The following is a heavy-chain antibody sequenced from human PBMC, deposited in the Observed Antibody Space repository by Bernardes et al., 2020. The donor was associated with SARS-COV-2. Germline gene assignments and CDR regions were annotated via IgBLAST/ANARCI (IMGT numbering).Heavy chain of an antibody. V-gene: IGHV1-18*01. CDR3: ARDEYYFSVNYRRGSDGDY. J-gene: IGHJ4*02. Sequence: ASVKVSCKASGYSFTDFGVSWVRQAPGQGPQWMGWISPYHGNTKFAENFQDRVALTADTSTTTAYMELRSLRSDDTAVYYCARDEYYFSVNYRRGSDGDYWGQGALVTVSS. CDR2: ISPYHGNT. CDR1: GYSFTDFG. D-gene: IGHD3-10*01.